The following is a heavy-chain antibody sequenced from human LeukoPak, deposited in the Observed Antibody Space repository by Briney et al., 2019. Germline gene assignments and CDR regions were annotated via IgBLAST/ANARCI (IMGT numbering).Heavy chain of an antibody. CDR3: AAPSPYYYDGSGYYPFDY. CDR2: IVVGSGNT. Sequence: SVKVSHKASGFTFTSSAVQWVRQARGQRLEWIGWIVVGSGNTNYAQKFQERVTITRDMSTSTAYMELSSLRSEDTAVYYCAAPSPYYYDGSGYYPFDYWGQGTLVTVSS. CDR1: GFTFTSSA. V-gene: IGHV1-58*01. J-gene: IGHJ4*02. D-gene: IGHD3-22*01.